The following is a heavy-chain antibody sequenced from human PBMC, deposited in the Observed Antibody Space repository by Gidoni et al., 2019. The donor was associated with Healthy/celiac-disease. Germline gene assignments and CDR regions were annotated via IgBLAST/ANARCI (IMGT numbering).Heavy chain of an antibody. J-gene: IGHJ4*02. V-gene: IGHV3-7*05. Sequence: EVQLVESGGGLVQPGGSLRLSCAASGFTFSSYWMSWVRQAPGKGLEWVANIKQDGSEKYYVDSVKGRFTISRDNAKNSLYLQMNSLRAEDTAVYYCARERGSGSYYNDYWGQGTLVTVSS. CDR1: GFTFSSYW. CDR3: ARERGSGSYYNDY. D-gene: IGHD3-10*01. CDR2: IKQDGSEK.